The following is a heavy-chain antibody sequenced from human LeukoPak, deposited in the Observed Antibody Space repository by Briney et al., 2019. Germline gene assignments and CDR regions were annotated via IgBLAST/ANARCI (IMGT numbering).Heavy chain of an antibody. CDR2: IYHSGST. D-gene: IGHD1-20*01. Sequence: SETLSLTCAVSGGSISSSNWWSWVRQPPGKGLEWIGEIYHSGSTNYNPSLKSRVTISVDKSKNQFSLKLSSVTAADTAVYYCAREGITGTQWFDYWGQGTLVTVSS. CDR1: GGSISSSNW. V-gene: IGHV4-4*02. CDR3: AREGITGTQWFDY. J-gene: IGHJ4*02.